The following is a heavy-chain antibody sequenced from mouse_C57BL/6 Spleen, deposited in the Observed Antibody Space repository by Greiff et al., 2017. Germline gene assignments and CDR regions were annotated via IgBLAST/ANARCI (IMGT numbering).Heavy chain of an antibody. V-gene: IGHV1-26*01. CDR3: ERCHSNYCAMDY. CDR2: INPNNGGT. Sequence: VQLQQSGPELVKPGASVKISCKASGYTFTDYYMNWVKQSHGKSLEWIGDINPNNGGTSYNQKFKGKATLTADKSSSTAYMELRSLTSEDSADYYGERCHSNYCAMDYWGQGTSVTVSS. CDR1: GYTFTDYY. J-gene: IGHJ4*01. D-gene: IGHD2-5*01.